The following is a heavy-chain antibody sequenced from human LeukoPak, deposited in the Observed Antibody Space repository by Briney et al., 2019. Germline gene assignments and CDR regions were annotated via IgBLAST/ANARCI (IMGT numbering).Heavy chain of an antibody. CDR1: GGSISSSSYY. CDR2: IYYSGST. D-gene: IGHD5-12*01. V-gene: IGHV4-39*01. Sequence: SETLSLTCTVSGGSISSSSYYWGWIRQPPGKGLKWIGSIYYSGSTYYNPSLKSRVTISVDTSKNQFSLKLSSVTAADTAVYYCARRSLWLRPSYYFDYWGQGTLVTVSS. CDR3: ARRSLWLRPSYYFDY. J-gene: IGHJ4*02.